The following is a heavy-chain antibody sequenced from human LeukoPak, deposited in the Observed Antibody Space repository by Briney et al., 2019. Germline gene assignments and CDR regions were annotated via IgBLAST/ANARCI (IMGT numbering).Heavy chain of an antibody. CDR3: ARGHCSSTSCYLAVRSDNYYYGMDV. V-gene: IGHV3-30*19. CDR2: ISYDGSNK. CDR1: GFNFDTYA. Sequence: GRSLRLSCAASGFNFDTYAMHWVRQAPGQGLEWVAVISYDGSNKYYADSVKGRFTVPRDNSKNTLYLQMNSLRAEDTAVYYCARGHCSSTSCYLAVRSDNYYYGMDVWGQGTTVTVSS. D-gene: IGHD2-2*01. J-gene: IGHJ6*02.